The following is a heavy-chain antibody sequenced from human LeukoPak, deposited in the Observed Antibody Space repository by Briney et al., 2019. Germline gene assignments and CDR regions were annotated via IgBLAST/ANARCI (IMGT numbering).Heavy chain of an antibody. D-gene: IGHD3-22*01. Sequence: PSETLSLTCTVSGGSISSSSYYWGWIRQPPGKGLEWIGSIYYSGSTYYNPSLKSRVTISVDTSKNQFSLKLSSVTAADTAVYYCADLGLGYYYDSSGPNWGQGTLVTVSS. CDR1: GGSISSSSYY. CDR2: IYYSGST. V-gene: IGHV4-39*01. J-gene: IGHJ4*02. CDR3: ADLGLGYYYDSSGPN.